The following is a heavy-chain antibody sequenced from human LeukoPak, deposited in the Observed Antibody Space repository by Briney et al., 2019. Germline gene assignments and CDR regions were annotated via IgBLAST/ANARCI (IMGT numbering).Heavy chain of an antibody. CDR2: ISGSGGST. J-gene: IGHJ6*03. D-gene: IGHD3-22*01. CDR1: GFTFSSYA. CDR3: AKPYYYDSSGYYYYYYVDV. Sequence: GGSLRLSCAASGFTFSSYAMSWVRQAPGKGLEWVSAISGSGGSTYYADSVKGRFTISRDNSKNTLYLQMNSLRAEDTAVYYCAKPYYYDSSGYYYYYYVDVWGKGTTVTVSS. V-gene: IGHV3-23*01.